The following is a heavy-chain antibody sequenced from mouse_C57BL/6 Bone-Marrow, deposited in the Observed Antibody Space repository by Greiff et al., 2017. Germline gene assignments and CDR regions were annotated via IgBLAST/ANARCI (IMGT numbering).Heavy chain of an antibody. CDR3: ARFPRYSYDEGRCYYFDY. Sequence: VQLQQSGPELVKPGASVKIPCKASGYTFTDYNMDWVKQSHGKSLEWIGDINPNNGGTIYNQKFKGKATLTVDKSSSTAYMELRSLTSEDTAVYYCARFPRYSYDEGRCYYFDYWGQGTTLTVSS. J-gene: IGHJ2*01. V-gene: IGHV1-18*01. D-gene: IGHD2-12*01. CDR2: INPNNGGT. CDR1: GYTFTDYN.